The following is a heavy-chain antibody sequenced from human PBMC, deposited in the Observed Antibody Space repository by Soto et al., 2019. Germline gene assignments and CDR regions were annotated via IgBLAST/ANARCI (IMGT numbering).Heavy chain of an antibody. CDR2: IVVCSGNT. V-gene: IGHV1-58*01. D-gene: IGHD6-13*01. CDR3: AGDIAAAGTVEYYYYYYGMDV. J-gene: IGHJ6*02. Sequence: QMQLVQSGPEVKKPGTSVKVSCKASGFTFTRSAVQWVRQARGQRLEWIGWIVVCSGNTNYAQKFQERVTITRDMSTSTAYKELSSLRSEDTAVYYCAGDIAAAGTVEYYYYYYGMDVWGQGTTVTVSS. CDR1: GFTFTRSA.